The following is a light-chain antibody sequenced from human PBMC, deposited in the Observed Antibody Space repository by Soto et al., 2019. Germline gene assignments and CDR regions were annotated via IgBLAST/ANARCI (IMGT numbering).Light chain of an antibody. CDR3: QQYNVWWT. CDR2: NAS. V-gene: IGKV3-15*01. Sequence: EIMMTQSPATLSVSPGERATLSCRASQSVDNNLAWYQERPGQTPRLLIFNASTRASGIPTRFSGSGSGADFSLAISGLQSEDFAVYYCQQYNVWWTFGQGTQVE. J-gene: IGKJ1*01. CDR1: QSVDNN.